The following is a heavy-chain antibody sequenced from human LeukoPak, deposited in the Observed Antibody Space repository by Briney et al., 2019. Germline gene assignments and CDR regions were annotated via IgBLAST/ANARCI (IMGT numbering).Heavy chain of an antibody. J-gene: IGHJ5*02. D-gene: IGHD6-19*01. CDR3: ARDLVAGTGNWFDP. V-gene: IGHV4-38-2*02. CDR2: IDHSGST. CDR1: GYSISSGYY. Sequence: SETLCLTCTVSGYSISSGYYWGWIRQPPGKGLEWTGSIDHSGSTYYNPSLKSRITISVDTSKNQFSLKLSSVTAADTAVYYCARDLVAGTGNWFDPWGQGTLVTVSS.